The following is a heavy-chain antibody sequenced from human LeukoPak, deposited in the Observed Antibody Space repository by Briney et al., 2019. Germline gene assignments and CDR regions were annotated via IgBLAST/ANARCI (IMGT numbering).Heavy chain of an antibody. D-gene: IGHD1-26*01. J-gene: IGHJ6*03. V-gene: IGHV4-39*07. CDR1: RGSLTSSSYY. CDR2: IDVRGSN. CDR3: ARVTRIVGATTHGITRGKPKYYMDV. Sequence: SETLSLTCTVPRGSLTSSSYYWGWTRQPPGRGREWLGCIDVRGSNYYNASLESRVSISVDMSKNQCSLKLRSVTAADTALYYCARVTRIVGATTHGITRGKPKYYMDVWGKGTTVTVSS.